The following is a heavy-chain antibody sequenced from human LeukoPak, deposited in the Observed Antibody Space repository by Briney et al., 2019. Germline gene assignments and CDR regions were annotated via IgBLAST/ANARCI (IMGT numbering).Heavy chain of an antibody. Sequence: GGSLRPSCAASGFTFSNYAMSWVRQAPGKGLEWVSAITGSGDTTYYADSVQGRFTISRDNSKNTLYVQMNSLRAEDTAVYYCAKGRHTSSGMFDYWGQGTLVTVSS. J-gene: IGHJ4*02. D-gene: IGHD1-26*01. CDR2: ITGSGDTT. CDR1: GFTFSNYA. V-gene: IGHV3-23*01. CDR3: AKGRHTSSGMFDY.